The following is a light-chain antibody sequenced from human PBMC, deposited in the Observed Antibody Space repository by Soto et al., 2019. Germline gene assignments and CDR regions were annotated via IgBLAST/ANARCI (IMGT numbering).Light chain of an antibody. CDR3: CSYAGSYSLV. Sequence: QSALTQPRSVSGSPGQSATISCTGTSSDIGNYNYVSWYQQHPGKAPKLMIYDVSKRPSGVPDRFSGSKSGNTASLTISGLQAEDEADYYCCSYAGSYSLVFGGGTKVTVL. J-gene: IGLJ2*01. V-gene: IGLV2-11*01. CDR1: SSDIGNYNY. CDR2: DVS.